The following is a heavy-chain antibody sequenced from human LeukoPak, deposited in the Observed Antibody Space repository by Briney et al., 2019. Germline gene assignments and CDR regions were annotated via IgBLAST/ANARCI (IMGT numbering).Heavy chain of an antibody. V-gene: IGHV1-18*01. Sequence: GASVKVSCKASGYTFSSYGISWVRHAPGQGLEWMGWISAYNGNTNYAQNLQGRVTMTTDTSTTTAYMELRSLRSDDTAVYYCARVGYCSSTSCYPYYFDYWGQGALVTVSS. CDR2: ISAYNGNT. D-gene: IGHD2-2*03. CDR3: ARVGYCSSTSCYPYYFDY. CDR1: GYTFSSYG. J-gene: IGHJ4*02.